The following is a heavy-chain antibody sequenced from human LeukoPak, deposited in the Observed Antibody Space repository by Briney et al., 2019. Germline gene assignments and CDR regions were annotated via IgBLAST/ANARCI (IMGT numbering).Heavy chain of an antibody. CDR2: INPDRGGT. V-gene: IGHV1-2*06. CDR1: GYTFTAYY. CDR3: ARGPYDYVWGNYRYTGDAFDI. D-gene: IGHD3-16*02. Sequence: ASVKVSCKASGYTFTAYYMHWMLQAPGQGLEWMGRINPDRGGTNYAQKFQGRVTMTRDKSISTAYMELTSLRSDDTAVYYCARGPYDYVWGNYRYTGDAFDIWGHGTVVTVSS. J-gene: IGHJ3*02.